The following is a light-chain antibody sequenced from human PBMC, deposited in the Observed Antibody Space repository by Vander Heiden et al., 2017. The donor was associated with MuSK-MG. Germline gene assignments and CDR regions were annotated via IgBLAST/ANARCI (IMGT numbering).Light chain of an antibody. CDR3: QQTFSTPRM. CDR1: QRVSTY. V-gene: IGKV1-39*01. J-gene: IGKJ1*01. CDR2: AAS. Sequence: DIQMTQSPSSLSASVGDRVTITCRASQRVSTYLNWYQQKPGKAPKLLIYAASSLQSGVPSRFSGSGSGTDFTLTISGLQFEDSATYYCQQTFSTPRMFGQGTKVEIK.